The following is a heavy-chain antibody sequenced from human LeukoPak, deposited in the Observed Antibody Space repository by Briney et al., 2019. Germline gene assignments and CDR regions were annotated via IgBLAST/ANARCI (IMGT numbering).Heavy chain of an antibody. D-gene: IGHD3-10*01. J-gene: IGHJ4*02. CDR1: GXXFXDYX. CDR2: ISSSGSTI. Sequence: GGXXRLSXAXXGXXFXDYXXXWIRQAPGKGLEWVSYISSSGSTIYYADSVKGRFTISRDNAKNSLYLQMNSLRAEDTAVYYCARDLAAYYGSGSYPLDYWGQGTLVTVSS. CDR3: ARDLAAYYGSGSYPLDY. V-gene: IGHV3-11*01.